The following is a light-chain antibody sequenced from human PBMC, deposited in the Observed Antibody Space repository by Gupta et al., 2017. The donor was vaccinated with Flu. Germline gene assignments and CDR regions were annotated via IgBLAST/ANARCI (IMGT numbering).Light chain of an antibody. CDR1: KLEDQY. J-gene: IGLJ3*02. V-gene: IGLV3-1*01. Sequence: GQTASITCSGDKLEDQYACWFQQKPGQSPVLVIYQDTRRPSAIPERFSGSNSGNIATLTISGTQATDEAAYYRQAWDSNSASWVFGGGTKPTVL. CDR3: QAWDSNSASWV. CDR2: QDT.